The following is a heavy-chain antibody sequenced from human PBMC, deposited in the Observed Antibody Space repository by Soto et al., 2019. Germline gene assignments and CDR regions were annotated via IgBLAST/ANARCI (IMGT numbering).Heavy chain of an antibody. D-gene: IGHD2-15*01. V-gene: IGHV3-11*01. CDR2: ISTSGSAT. CDR3: ARLRDYCSGGRCYSGYYYYIDV. CDR1: EFTFSDYY. J-gene: IGHJ6*03. Sequence: QVQLVESGGGLVKPGGSLRLSCAASEFTFSDYYMTWIRQAPGKGLEWVSYISTSGSATYYADSVKGRFTISRDNAKNSLFLQMNSLRAEDRAVYYCARLRDYCSGGRCYSGYYYYIDVWGKGTTVTVSS.